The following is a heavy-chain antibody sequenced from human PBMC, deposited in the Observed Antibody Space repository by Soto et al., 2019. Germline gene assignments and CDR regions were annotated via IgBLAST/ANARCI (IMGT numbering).Heavy chain of an antibody. V-gene: IGHV4-31*03. CDR2: IYYCGST. CDR3: ARATLLSAEIIDY. J-gene: IGHJ4*02. CDR1: GGSISSGGYY. D-gene: IGHD2-2*01. Sequence: QVQLQESGPGLVKPSQTLSLTCTVSGGSISSGGYYWSWIRQHPGKGLEWIGYIYYCGSTYYNPSLKSRVTISVDTSKNQFSLKLSSVTAADTAVYYCARATLLSAEIIDYWGQGTLVTVSS.